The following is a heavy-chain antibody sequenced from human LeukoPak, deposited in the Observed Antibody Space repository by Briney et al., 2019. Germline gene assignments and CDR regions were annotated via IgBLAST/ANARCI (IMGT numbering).Heavy chain of an antibody. CDR3: ARGPTGVGSSGYIEY. CDR1: GYTFTGYY. Sequence: ASVKVSCKASGYTFTGYYMHWVRQAPGQGLEWMGIINPSGGSTSYAQKFQGRVTMTRDMSTSTVYMELSSLRSEDTAVYYCARGPTGVGSSGYIEYWGQGTLVTVSS. CDR2: INPSGGST. J-gene: IGHJ4*02. D-gene: IGHD3-22*01. V-gene: IGHV1-46*01.